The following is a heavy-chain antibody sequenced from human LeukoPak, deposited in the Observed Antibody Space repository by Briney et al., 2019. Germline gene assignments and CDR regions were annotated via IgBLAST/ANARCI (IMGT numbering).Heavy chain of an antibody. CDR2: IKSDGST. Sequence: GGSLRLSCAASGSTFSSYWMHWVRQAPGKGLVWVSRIKSDGSTNYADSVKGRFTISRDNAKNTLSLQMDSLRAEDTGVYYCARAPSEIGGYYPEYFRHWGQGTLVTVSS. J-gene: IGHJ1*01. CDR3: ARAPSEIGGYYPEYFRH. D-gene: IGHD3-22*01. CDR1: GSTFSSYW. V-gene: IGHV3-74*01.